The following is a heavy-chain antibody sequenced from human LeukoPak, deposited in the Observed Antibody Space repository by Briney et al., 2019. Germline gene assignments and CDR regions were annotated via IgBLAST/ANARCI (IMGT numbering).Heavy chain of an antibody. D-gene: IGHD2-2*01. J-gene: IGHJ5*02. CDR3: ASQHLGYCSSTSCSVSNWFDP. CDR2: IYYSGST. Sequence: SETLSLTCTVSGGSISSYYWSWIRQPPGKGLEWIGYIYYSGSTNYNPSLKSRVTISVDTSKNQFSLKLSSVTAADTAVYYCASQHLGYCSSTSCSVSNWFDPWGQGTLVTASS. CDR1: GGSISSYY. V-gene: IGHV4-59*08.